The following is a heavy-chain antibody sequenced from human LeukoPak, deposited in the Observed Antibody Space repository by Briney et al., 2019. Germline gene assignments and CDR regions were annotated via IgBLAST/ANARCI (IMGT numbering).Heavy chain of an antibody. D-gene: IGHD1-1*01. CDR3: AFYRLCSPGTCHYYFYMDV. V-gene: IGHV1-69*05. J-gene: IGHJ6*03. CDR2: ITPTSGTA. Sequence: SVKVSCKSSGGTFSSFATSWVRQAPGQGLEWIGGITPTSGTANYTQKFQGRVTITTDESTNTAFMEMDSLRFEDSAVYYCAFYRLCSPGTCHYYFYMDVWGKGTTVTVSS. CDR1: GGTFSSFA.